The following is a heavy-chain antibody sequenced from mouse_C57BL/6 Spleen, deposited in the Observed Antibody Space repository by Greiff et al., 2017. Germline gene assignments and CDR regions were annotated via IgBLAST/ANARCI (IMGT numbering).Heavy chain of an antibody. J-gene: IGHJ2*01. D-gene: IGHD1-1*01. Sequence: QVQLQQSGPELVKPGASVKISCKASGYAFSSSWMNWVKQRPGKGLEWIGRIYPGDGDTNYNGKFKGKATLTADKSSSTAYMQLSSLTSEDSAVYCCARATVERDYVDYWGQGTTLTVSA. CDR1: GYAFSSSW. V-gene: IGHV1-82*01. CDR2: IYPGDGDT. CDR3: ARATVERDYVDY.